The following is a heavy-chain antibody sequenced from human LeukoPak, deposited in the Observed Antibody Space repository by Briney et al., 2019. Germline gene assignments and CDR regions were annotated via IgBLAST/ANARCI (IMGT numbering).Heavy chain of an antibody. CDR2: INPSSGGT. J-gene: IGHJ5*02. Sequence: ASVKVSCKASGYTFTGYYMHWVRQAPGQGLEWMGWINPSSGGTNYAQKFQGRVTMTRDTSISTAYMELSRLRSDDTAVYYCARDPVDTAMVRFDPWGQGTLVTASS. V-gene: IGHV1-2*02. D-gene: IGHD5-18*01. CDR1: GYTFTGYY. CDR3: ARDPVDTAMVRFDP.